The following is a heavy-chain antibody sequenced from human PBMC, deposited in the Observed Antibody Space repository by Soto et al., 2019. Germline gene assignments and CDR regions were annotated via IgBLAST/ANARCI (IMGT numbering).Heavy chain of an antibody. CDR2: VSGNGDPP. Sequence: VGSLRLSYTASGFTFSSYAIHWVRQAPGKGLEDVSGVSGNGDPPFYADSVKSRFTISRDNSKNTLFLQMSSLSADDTAAYYCVKSRGGNNFDFVDWGQGALVTVSS. D-gene: IGHD5-12*01. CDR3: VKSRGGNNFDFVD. CDR1: GFTFSSYA. V-gene: IGHV3-64D*06. J-gene: IGHJ4*02.